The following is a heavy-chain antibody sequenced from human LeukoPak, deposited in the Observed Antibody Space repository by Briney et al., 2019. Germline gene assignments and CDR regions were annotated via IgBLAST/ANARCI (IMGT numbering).Heavy chain of an antibody. CDR2: IYYSGTT. CDR3: ARRPGYSSGWYESRMPSRYYYMDV. V-gene: IGHV4-59*12. D-gene: IGHD6-19*01. J-gene: IGHJ6*03. CDR1: GGSISSYY. Sequence: PSETLSLTCTVSGGSISSYYWSWIRQPPGKGLEWIGYIYYSGTTNYNPSLESRVTISVDTSKNQFSLKLSSVTAADTAVYYCARRPGYSSGWYESRMPSRYYYMDVWGKGTTVTVSS.